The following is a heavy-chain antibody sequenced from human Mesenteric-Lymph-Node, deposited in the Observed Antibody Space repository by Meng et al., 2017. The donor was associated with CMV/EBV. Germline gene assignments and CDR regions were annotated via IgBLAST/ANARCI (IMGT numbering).Heavy chain of an antibody. CDR1: GGTFSSYA. Sequence: SVKVSCKASGGTFSSYAITWVRQAPGQGLEWMGGIIPIFGTANYAQKFQGRVTITTDESTSTAYMELSSLRSEDTAVYYCARTWNDAFDIWGQGTMVTVSS. V-gene: IGHV1-69*05. CDR2: IIPIFGTA. CDR3: ARTWNDAFDI. J-gene: IGHJ3*02. D-gene: IGHD1-1*01.